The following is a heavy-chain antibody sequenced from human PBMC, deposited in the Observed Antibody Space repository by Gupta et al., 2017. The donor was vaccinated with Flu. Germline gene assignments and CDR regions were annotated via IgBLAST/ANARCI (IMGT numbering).Heavy chain of an antibody. Sequence: QVQLVESGGGVVQPGRSLRLSCAASGFTFSSHGMHWVRQAPGKGLEWVAVIWYDGSNKYYADSMKGRFTISRDNSKNTLYLQMNSLRAEDTAVYYCARDRSSSSSGWSYMDVWGKGTTVTVSS. CDR2: IWYDGSNK. V-gene: IGHV3-33*01. D-gene: IGHD6-6*01. CDR1: GFTFSSHG. J-gene: IGHJ6*03. CDR3: ARDRSSSSSGWSYMDV.